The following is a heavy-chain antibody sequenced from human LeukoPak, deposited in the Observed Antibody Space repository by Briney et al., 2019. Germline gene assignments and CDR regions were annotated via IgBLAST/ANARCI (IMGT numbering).Heavy chain of an antibody. J-gene: IGHJ4*02. Sequence: ASVKVSCKASGYTFTAQYMRWVRQAPGQGLEWMGWINPNNGDTKSAQSFLGRVTMTRDTSTTTAYMELSSLRSDDTAVYFCASYPRSIPTPPFDYWGQETLVTVSS. CDR2: INPNNGDT. V-gene: IGHV1-2*02. D-gene: IGHD2-21*01. CDR1: GYTFTAQY. CDR3: ASYPRSIPTPPFDY.